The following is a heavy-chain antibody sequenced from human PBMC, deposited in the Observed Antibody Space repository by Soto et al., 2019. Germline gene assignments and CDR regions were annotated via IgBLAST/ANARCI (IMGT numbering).Heavy chain of an antibody. D-gene: IGHD3-22*01. Sequence: QVQLVQSGAEVQKPGSSVKVSCKASGGTFSDYGINWLRQAPGRGLEWMGGSIPIFGTANYAQKFQGRVTIIADESTNTTYMELSSLRYEDTAVDYCASGWDHHDSAGLLTWFDPWGQGTLVTVSS. J-gene: IGHJ5*02. CDR2: SIPIFGTA. CDR3: ASGWDHHDSAGLLTWFDP. CDR1: GGTFSDYG. V-gene: IGHV1-69*01.